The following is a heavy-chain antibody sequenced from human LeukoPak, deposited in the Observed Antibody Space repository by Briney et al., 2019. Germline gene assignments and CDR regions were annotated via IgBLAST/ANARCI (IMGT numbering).Heavy chain of an antibody. CDR2: ISGSGGST. V-gene: IGHV3-23*01. CDR3: AEGGVDSSGYHYFDFDY. J-gene: IGHJ4*02. D-gene: IGHD3-22*01. CDR1: GFTFSSYA. Sequence: GGSLRLSCAASGFTFSSYAMSWVRQAPGKGLEWVSAISGSGGSTYYADSVKGRFTISRDNSKNTLYLQMNSLRAEDTAVYYCAEGGVDSSGYHYFDFDYWGQGTLVTVSS.